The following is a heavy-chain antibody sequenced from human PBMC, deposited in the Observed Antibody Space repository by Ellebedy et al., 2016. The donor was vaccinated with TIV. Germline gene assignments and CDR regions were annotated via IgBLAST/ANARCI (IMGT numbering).Heavy chain of an antibody. CDR2: NFDSGST. V-gene: IGHV4-59*01. CDR3: ARSTGWTEDDYCYAMDV. J-gene: IGHJ6*02. CDR1: GGSISSYY. D-gene: IGHD2-15*01. Sequence: SETLSLTXTVSGGSISSYYWSWIRQPPGKGLEWIGYNFDSGSTNYNPSLQSRVTISVDTSKNQFSLNLSSVTAADTAVYYCARSTGWTEDDYCYAMDVWGQGTTVTVSS.